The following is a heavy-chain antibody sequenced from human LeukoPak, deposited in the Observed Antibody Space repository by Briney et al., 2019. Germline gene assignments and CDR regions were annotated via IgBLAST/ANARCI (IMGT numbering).Heavy chain of an antibody. CDR3: AGELRRSSSLWARAVYAFDI. Sequence: SETLSLTCAVYGGSFSGYYWSWIRQPPGKGLEWIGEINHSGSTNYNPSLMSRVTIPVATSKNQFSLKLSSVTAADTAVYYCAGELRRSSSLWARAVYAFDIWGQGTMVTVSS. V-gene: IGHV4-34*01. D-gene: IGHD6-6*01. CDR2: INHSGST. CDR1: GGSFSGYY. J-gene: IGHJ3*02.